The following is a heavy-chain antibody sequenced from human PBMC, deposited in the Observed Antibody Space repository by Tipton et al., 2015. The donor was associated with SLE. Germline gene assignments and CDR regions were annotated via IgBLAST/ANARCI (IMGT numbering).Heavy chain of an antibody. CDR3: ARDIWNYGSGTFFPFDS. CDR1: GGSFSGYY. V-gene: IGHV4-34*01. Sequence: TLSLTCAVYGGSFSGYYWSWIRQPPGKGLEWIGEINHSGSTNYNPSLKSRVTISVDTSKNQFSLKVTSVTAADTALYYCARDIWNYGSGTFFPFDSWGQGTLVPVSS. CDR2: INHSGST. J-gene: IGHJ4*02. D-gene: IGHD3-10*01.